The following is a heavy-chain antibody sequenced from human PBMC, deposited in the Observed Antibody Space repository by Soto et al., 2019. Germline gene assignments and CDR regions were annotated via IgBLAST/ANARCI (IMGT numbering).Heavy chain of an antibody. Sequence: SETLSLTCSVSGGSISGSYWSWIRQSPGKGLEWLGYVYYTGSTNYSPSLRSRVSISVDTSKNEFSLRLSSVTAADTAVYFCARSVAVPGANIDCWGQGTQVTVSS. D-gene: IGHD6-19*01. J-gene: IGHJ4*02. CDR1: GGSISGSY. CDR3: ARSVAVPGANIDC. CDR2: VYYTGST. V-gene: IGHV4-59*01.